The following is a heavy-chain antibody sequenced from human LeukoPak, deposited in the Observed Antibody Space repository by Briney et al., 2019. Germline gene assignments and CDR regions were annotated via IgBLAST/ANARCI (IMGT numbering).Heavy chain of an antibody. CDR2: ISGSGGST. D-gene: IGHD1-26*01. Sequence: PGGSLRLSCAASGFTFSSYAMSWVRQAPGKGLEWVSAISGSGGSTYYADSVKGRFTISRDNSKNTLYLQMNSLRAEDTAVYYCAKWRLEWKLQADADYWGQGTLVTVSS. CDR3: AKWRLEWKLQADADY. V-gene: IGHV3-23*01. J-gene: IGHJ4*02. CDR1: GFTFSSYA.